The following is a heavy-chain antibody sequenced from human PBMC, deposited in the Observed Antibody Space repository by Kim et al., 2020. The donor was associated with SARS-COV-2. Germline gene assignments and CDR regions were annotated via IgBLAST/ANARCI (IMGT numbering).Heavy chain of an antibody. V-gene: IGHV3-74*01. CDR3: ARNHLQCGSNAVDY. CDR2: INSDGSST. Sequence: GGSLRLSCAASGFTFSNYWMHWVRQAPGKGLVWVSRINSDGSSTNYADSVKGRFTISRDNAKSTVFLQMNSLRAEDTAVYYCARNHLQCGSNAVDYWGQG. D-gene: IGHD1-26*01. CDR1: GFTFSNYW. J-gene: IGHJ4*02.